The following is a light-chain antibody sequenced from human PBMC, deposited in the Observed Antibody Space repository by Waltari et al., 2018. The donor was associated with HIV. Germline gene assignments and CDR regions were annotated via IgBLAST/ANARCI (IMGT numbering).Light chain of an antibody. CDR1: QDISNY. CDR3: QQYDNLPPLT. CDR2: DAS. V-gene: IGKV1-33*01. J-gene: IGKJ1*01. Sequence: DIQMTQSPSSLSASVGDRVTITCQASQDISNYLNWYKQKPGKAPKLLVYDASNLETEVPLRFSGSGSGTDFTFTISSLQPEDIATYYCQQYDNLPPLTFGQGTKVEIK.